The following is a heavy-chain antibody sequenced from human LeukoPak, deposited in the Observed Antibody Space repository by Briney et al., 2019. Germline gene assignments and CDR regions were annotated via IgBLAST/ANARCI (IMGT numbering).Heavy chain of an antibody. D-gene: IGHD3-22*01. CDR1: GSSFTSYW. CDR3: ARRNYYGSELLAFDI. CDR2: IYPGDSDT. Sequence: GASLKISCKGSGSSFTSYWIGWVRQMPGKGLEWMGIIYPGDSDTRYSPSFQGQVTISADKSISTAYLQWSSLKASDTAMYYCARRNYYGSELLAFDIWGQGTMVTVSS. J-gene: IGHJ3*02. V-gene: IGHV5-51*01.